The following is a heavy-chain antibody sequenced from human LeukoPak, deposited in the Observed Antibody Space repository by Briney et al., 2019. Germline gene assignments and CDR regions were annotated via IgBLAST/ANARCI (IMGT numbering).Heavy chain of an antibody. V-gene: IGHV3-48*04. J-gene: IGHJ4*02. CDR1: GFTFSSYS. CDR3: ARDVEMATMGY. CDR2: ISSSGSTI. Sequence: PGGSLRLSCAASGFTFSSYSMNWVRQAPGKGLEWVSYISSSGSTIYYADSVKGRFTISRDNAKNSLYLQMNSLRAEDTAVYYCARDVEMATMGYWGQGTLVTVSS. D-gene: IGHD5-24*01.